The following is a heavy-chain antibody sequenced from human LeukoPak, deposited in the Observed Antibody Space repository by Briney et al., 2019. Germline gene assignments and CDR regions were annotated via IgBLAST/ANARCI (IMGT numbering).Heavy chain of an antibody. CDR1: GFIVSSNY. J-gene: IGHJ3*02. Sequence: GGSLRLSCAASGFIVSSNYMSWVRQFPGKGLEWASVIYSDGTTYYADSVKGRFTISRDTSKNTLYLQMSSLRAEDTAVYYCAREVNGRSGYYRGAYDIWGQGTMITVSS. CDR3: AREVNGRSGYYRGAYDI. D-gene: IGHD3-22*01. V-gene: IGHV3-66*01. CDR2: IYSDGTT.